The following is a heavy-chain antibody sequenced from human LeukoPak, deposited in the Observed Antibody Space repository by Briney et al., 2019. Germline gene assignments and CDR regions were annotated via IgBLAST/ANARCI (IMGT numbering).Heavy chain of an antibody. D-gene: IGHD6-13*01. CDR1: GFTFSSYW. J-gene: IGHJ6*02. Sequence: GGSLRLSCAASGFTFSSYWMSWVRQAPGKGLEWVANIKQDGSEKYYVDSVKGRFTISRDNAKNSLYLQMNSLRAEDTAVYYCARVITGSSWYSAYYYYGMDVWGQGTTVTVSS. CDR3: ARVITGSSWYSAYYYYGMDV. CDR2: IKQDGSEK. V-gene: IGHV3-7*01.